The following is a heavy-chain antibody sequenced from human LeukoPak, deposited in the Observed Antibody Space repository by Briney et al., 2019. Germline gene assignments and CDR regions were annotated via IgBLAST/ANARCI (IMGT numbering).Heavy chain of an antibody. D-gene: IGHD6-13*01. V-gene: IGHV4-4*07. J-gene: IGHJ3*02. CDR3: AREEGTTWYSAFDI. CDR2: MYVSGST. Sequence: SETLSLTCTVSGDSISSYYWSWIRQPAGKGLEWIGRMYVSGSTNYNPSLKSRVTMSVDTSKNQFSLKLSSVTAADTAVYYCAREEGTTWYSAFDIWGQGTMVTISS. CDR1: GDSISSYY.